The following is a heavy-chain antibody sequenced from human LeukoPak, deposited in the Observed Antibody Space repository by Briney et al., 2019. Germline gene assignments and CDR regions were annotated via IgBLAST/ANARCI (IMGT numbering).Heavy chain of an antibody. D-gene: IGHD6-13*01. V-gene: IGHV1-2*02. CDR1: GYTFTGYY. J-gene: IGHJ3*02. CDR3: ARDPIAAAGAGAFDI. Sequence: ASVKVSCKASGYTFTGYYMHWVRQAPGQGLEWMGWINPNSGGTNYAQKFQGRVTMTRDTSISTAYMELSRLSSDDTAVYYCARDPIAAAGAGAFDIWGQGTMVTVSS. CDR2: INPNSGGT.